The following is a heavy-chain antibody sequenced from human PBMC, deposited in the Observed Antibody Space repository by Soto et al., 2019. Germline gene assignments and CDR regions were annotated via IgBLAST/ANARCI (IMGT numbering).Heavy chain of an antibody. Sequence: EVQLLESGGGLVQPGGSLRLSCAASGFTFSNFAMSWVRQAPGKGLEWVSTISNSADTTYYIDSVRGRFTISRDNSRNTLYLQMNSLRAEDSAVYYCAYRNCAEWLVPAGSFDYWGQGSLVTVSS. CDR2: ISNSADTT. J-gene: IGHJ4*02. V-gene: IGHV3-23*01. CDR1: GFTFSNFA. D-gene: IGHD6-19*01. CDR3: AYRNCAEWLVPAGSFDY.